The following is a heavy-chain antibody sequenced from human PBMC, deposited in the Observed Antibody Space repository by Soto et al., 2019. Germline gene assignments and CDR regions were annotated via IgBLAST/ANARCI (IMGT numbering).Heavy chain of an antibody. V-gene: IGHV4-4*02. Sequence: QAQLQESGPGLMNPSGTLSLTCDVSGASITNNWWCWVRQPPGEGLEWVGEIHHSGNSNYNPSLKSRVTIAIDKSKNQCFLKLSSVTAADTAVYYCARNGAYDLYYWGQGSLVAVSS. CDR2: IHHSGNS. D-gene: IGHD4-17*01. J-gene: IGHJ4*02. CDR1: GASITNNW. CDR3: ARNGAYDLYY.